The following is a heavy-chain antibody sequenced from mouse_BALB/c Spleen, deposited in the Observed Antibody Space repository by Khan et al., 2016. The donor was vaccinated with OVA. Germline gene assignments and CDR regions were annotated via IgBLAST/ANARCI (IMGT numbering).Heavy chain of an antibody. CDR3: ARDCGAWFPY. CDR1: GYTFTDYN. Sequence: QVQLQQSGAELARPGASVKLSCKASGYTFTDYNINWVKQRTGQGLEWIGEIYPGSNNTYYNEKFKGKATLTADKSSSTAYMQLSSLTSEDSAVYFCARDCGAWFPYWGQGTLVTVSA. CDR2: IYPGSNNT. J-gene: IGHJ3*01. V-gene: IGHV1-77*01.